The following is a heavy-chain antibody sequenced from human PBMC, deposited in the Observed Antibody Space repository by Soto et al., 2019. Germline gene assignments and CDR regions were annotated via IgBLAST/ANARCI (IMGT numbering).Heavy chain of an antibody. V-gene: IGHV3-11*06. CDR1: GFTFSDDY. CDR2: ITDSGTYT. Sequence: QVQLVESGGGLVKPGGSLRLSCEASGFTFSDDYMSWIRQAPGKGLEWVSYITDSGTYTNYADSVRGRFTISRDNTKNSLFLHLNGLRAEDTAVYYRARDGEQWQFRTRSFDYWGQGTLVTVSS. J-gene: IGHJ4*02. D-gene: IGHD6-19*01. CDR3: ARDGEQWQFRTRSFDY.